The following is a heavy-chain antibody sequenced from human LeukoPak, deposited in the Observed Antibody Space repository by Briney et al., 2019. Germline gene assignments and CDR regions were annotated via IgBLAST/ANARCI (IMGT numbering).Heavy chain of an antibody. D-gene: IGHD6-19*01. J-gene: IGHJ4*02. V-gene: IGHV3-43*02. Sequence: GGSLRLSCAASGFTFHNYAMHWVRQAPGKGLEWVSLIKGNGDTTYNADSVKGRFTISRGNSKNSLYLQINSLRTEDTALYYCAKDIGSGWSFDYWGQGTLVTVSS. CDR2: IKGNGDTT. CDR3: AKDIGSGWSFDY. CDR1: GFTFHNYA.